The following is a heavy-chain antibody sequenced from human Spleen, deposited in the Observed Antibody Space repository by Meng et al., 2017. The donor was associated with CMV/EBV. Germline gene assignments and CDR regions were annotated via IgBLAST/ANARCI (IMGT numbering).Heavy chain of an antibody. Sequence: ESLKISCAASGFTFSDARMNWVRQAPGKGLEWIGSIYHSGSTYYNPSLKSRVTISVDTSKNQFSLKLSSVTAADTAVYYCARARFDYWGQGTLVTVSS. J-gene: IGHJ4*02. CDR3: ARARFDY. CDR2: IYHSGST. CDR1: GFTFSDAR. V-gene: IGHV4-38-2*01.